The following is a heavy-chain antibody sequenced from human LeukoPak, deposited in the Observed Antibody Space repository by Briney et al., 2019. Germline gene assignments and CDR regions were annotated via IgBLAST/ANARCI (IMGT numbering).Heavy chain of an antibody. CDR2: ISGSSSYI. D-gene: IGHD3-22*01. CDR3: ARAGTPTYYYDSSGYYFDY. CDR1: GFTFSSYS. J-gene: IGHJ4*02. V-gene: IGHV3-21*01. Sequence: GGSLRLSCAASGFTFSSYSMNWVRQAPGKGLEWVSSISGSSSYIYYADSVKGRFTISRDNAKNSLYLQMNSLRAEDTAVYYCARAGTPTYYYDSSGYYFDYWGQGTLVTVSS.